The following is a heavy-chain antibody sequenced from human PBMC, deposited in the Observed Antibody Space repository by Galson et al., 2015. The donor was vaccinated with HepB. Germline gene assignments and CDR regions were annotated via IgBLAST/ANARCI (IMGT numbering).Heavy chain of an antibody. Sequence: SLRLSCAASGFTFSGSAIHWVRQASGKGLEWVSYISSGSISIYYADSVKGRFTISRDNAQNSLFLDMDSLRDEDTAVYYCARRSVSGTTTEEGDYYYYYAMDVWGHGTTVIVSS. CDR3: ARRSVSGTTTEEGDYYYYYAMDV. CDR2: ISSGSISI. D-gene: IGHD1-20*01. J-gene: IGHJ6*02. V-gene: IGHV3-48*02. CDR1: GFTFSGSA.